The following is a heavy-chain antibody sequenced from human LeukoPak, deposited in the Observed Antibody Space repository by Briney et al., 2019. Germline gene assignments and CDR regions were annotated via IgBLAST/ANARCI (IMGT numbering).Heavy chain of an antibody. CDR1: GLTLSNYW. V-gene: IGHV3-74*03. Sequence: GGSLRLSCAASGLTLSNYWMHWVRQAPGKGLVWVSRMNYDGSSTTYADSVKGRFTISRDNAKNTLYLQMNSLRAEDTAVYYCAKEGMGYCSSTSCYAHFDYWGQGTLVTVSS. CDR3: AKEGMGYCSSTSCYAHFDY. J-gene: IGHJ4*02. CDR2: MNYDGSST. D-gene: IGHD2-2*01.